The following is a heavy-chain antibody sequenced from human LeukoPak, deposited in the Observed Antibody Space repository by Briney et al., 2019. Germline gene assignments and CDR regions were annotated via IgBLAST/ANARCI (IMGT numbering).Heavy chain of an antibody. CDR3: ARESHSSSAYYYYGMDV. D-gene: IGHD6-6*01. CDR1: GGTFSSYA. Sequence: SVKVSCKASGGTFSSYAISWVRQAPGPGLEWMRGIIPIFGTANYAQKFQGRVTITADESTSTAYMELSSLRSEDTAVYYCARESHSSSAYYYYGMDVWGQGTTVTVSS. CDR2: IIPIFGTA. J-gene: IGHJ6*02. V-gene: IGHV1-69*13.